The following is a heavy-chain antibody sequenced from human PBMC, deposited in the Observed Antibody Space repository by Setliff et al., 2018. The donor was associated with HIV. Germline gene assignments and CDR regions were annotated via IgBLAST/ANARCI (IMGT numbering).Heavy chain of an antibody. CDR1: GFTLRSYG. CDR3: ARAEQRYYGSGKGYYFDY. J-gene: IGHJ4*02. CDR2: ISYDGSNK. V-gene: IGHV3-30*03. D-gene: IGHD3-10*01. Sequence: TGGSLRLSCAASGFTLRSYGMHWVRRAPGKGLEWVALISYDGSNKYYADSVKGRFTISRDNSKNTLYLQMNGLRPEDMAVYYCARAEQRYYGSGKGYYFDYWGPGTLVTVSS.